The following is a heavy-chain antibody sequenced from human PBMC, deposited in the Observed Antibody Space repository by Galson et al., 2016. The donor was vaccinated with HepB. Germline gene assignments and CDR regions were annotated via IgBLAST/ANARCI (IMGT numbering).Heavy chain of an antibody. Sequence: TLSLTCTVSGGSISSYYWSWIRQSPGKGLEWIGYIYYSGSTNYNPSFKSRVTISIDTSKNQFSLRLTSVTAADTAVYYCARQAYCSITSCGWFDPWGQGTLVTVSS. CDR1: GGSISSYY. CDR2: IYYSGST. V-gene: IGHV4-59*08. J-gene: IGHJ5*02. CDR3: ARQAYCSITSCGWFDP. D-gene: IGHD2-2*01.